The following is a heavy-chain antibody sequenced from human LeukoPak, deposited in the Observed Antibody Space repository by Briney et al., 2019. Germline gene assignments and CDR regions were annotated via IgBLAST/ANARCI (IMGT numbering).Heavy chain of an antibody. V-gene: IGHV4-38-2*02. CDR1: GYSISSGYY. J-gene: IGHJ4*02. Sequence: SETLSLTCTVSGYSISSGYYWGWIRQPPGKGLEWIGSIYHSGSTYYNPSLKSRVTISVDTSKNQFSLKLSSVTAADTAVYYCARDDFHSGSYRDWGQGTLVTVSS. CDR3: ARDDFHSGSYRD. CDR2: IYHSGST. D-gene: IGHD1-26*01.